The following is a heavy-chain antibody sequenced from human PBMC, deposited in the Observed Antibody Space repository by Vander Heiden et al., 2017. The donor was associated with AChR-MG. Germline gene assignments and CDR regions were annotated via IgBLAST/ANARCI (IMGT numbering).Heavy chain of an antibody. CDR2: ISSSGSTI. V-gene: IGHV3-48*03. Sequence: EVQLVESGGGLVQPGGSLRPSCAASGFTFRSYEMNWVRQAPGKGLEWVSYISSSGSTIYYADSVKGRFTISRDNAKNSLYLQMNSLRAEDTAVYYCARVCSGGSCYDAFDIWGQGTMVTVSS. CDR3: ARVCSGGSCYDAFDI. D-gene: IGHD2-15*01. CDR1: GFTFRSYE. J-gene: IGHJ3*02.